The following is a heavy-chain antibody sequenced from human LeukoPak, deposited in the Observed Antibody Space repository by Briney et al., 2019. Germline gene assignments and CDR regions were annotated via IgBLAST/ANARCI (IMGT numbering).Heavy chain of an antibody. CDR2: VSTNGDVT. Sequence: GGSLRLSCVASGLTFNSHSMSWVRQAPGMGLEWVSVVSTNGDVTFYADSVKGRFTISRNNSKNTLFLQMNSLRAEDTAVYYCAKLSLSGRSQSADYWGQGTLVTVSS. J-gene: IGHJ4*02. CDR1: GLTFNSHS. D-gene: IGHD3-10*01. CDR3: AKLSLSGRSQSADY. V-gene: IGHV3-23*01.